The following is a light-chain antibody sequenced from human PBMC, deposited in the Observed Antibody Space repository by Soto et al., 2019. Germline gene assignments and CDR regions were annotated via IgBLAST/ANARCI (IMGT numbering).Light chain of an antibody. Sequence: QSALTQPASVSGSPGQSITISCTGTCSDVGGYNYVSWYQQHPGKAPKLMIYDVSNRPSGVSNRFSGSKSGNTASLTISGLQAEDEADYYCSSYTSSSTGVFGTGTKLTVL. CDR2: DVS. CDR1: CSDVGGYNY. V-gene: IGLV2-14*01. J-gene: IGLJ1*01. CDR3: SSYTSSSTGV.